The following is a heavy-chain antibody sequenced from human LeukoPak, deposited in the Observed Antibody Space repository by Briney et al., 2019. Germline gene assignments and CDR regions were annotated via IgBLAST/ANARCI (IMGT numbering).Heavy chain of an antibody. Sequence: PSETLSLTCTVSGGSISSSSYYWGWIRQPPGKGLEWIGSIYYSGSTYYNPSLKSRVTISVDTSKNQFSLKLSSVTAADTAVYYCVSGYYDSRYYYYYGMDVWGQGTTVTVSS. CDR1: GGSISSSSYY. V-gene: IGHV4-39*01. J-gene: IGHJ6*02. CDR2: IYYSGST. CDR3: VSGYYDSRYYYYYGMDV. D-gene: IGHD3-16*01.